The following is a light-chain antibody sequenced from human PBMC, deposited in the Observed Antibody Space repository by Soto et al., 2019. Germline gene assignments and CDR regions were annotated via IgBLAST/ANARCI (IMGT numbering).Light chain of an antibody. CDR2: GAS. J-gene: IGKJ3*01. Sequence: EILMTQSLATLSVSPGERATLSCRASQSVYNNLAWYQQKPGQAPRLVIYGASTSATGIPARFSGSGSGTEFSLTISTVQSEDFAGSYCQQYNNWPPVTFGPGTKVDI. V-gene: IGKV3-15*01. CDR3: QQYNNWPPVT. CDR1: QSVYNN.